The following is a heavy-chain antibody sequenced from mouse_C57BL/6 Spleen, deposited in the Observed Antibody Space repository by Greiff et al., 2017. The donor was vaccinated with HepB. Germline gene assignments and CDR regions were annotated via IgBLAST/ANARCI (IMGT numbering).Heavy chain of an antibody. Sequence: EVNVVESGGGLVQPGGSLSLSCAASGFTFTDYYMSWVRQPPGKALEWLGFIRNKANGYTTEYSASVKGRFTISRDNSQSILYLQMNALRAEDSATYYCARSYDYGFDYWGQGTTLTVSS. CDR2: IRNKANGYTT. D-gene: IGHD2-4*01. CDR3: ARSYDYGFDY. J-gene: IGHJ2*01. CDR1: GFTFTDYY. V-gene: IGHV7-3*01.